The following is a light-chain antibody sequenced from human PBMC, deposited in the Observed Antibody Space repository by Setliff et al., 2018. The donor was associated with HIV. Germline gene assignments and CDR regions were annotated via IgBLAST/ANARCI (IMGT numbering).Light chain of an antibody. Sequence: SYELTQPPSVSVAPGKTARITCGGNNIGSKSVHWYQQKPGQAPVLVVYDDNDRPSGIPERFSGSNSGNTATLAISRVEAGDEADYYCQVWDSSSDHWVFGGGTK. CDR1: NIGSKS. V-gene: IGLV3-21*03. CDR3: QVWDSSSDHWV. J-gene: IGLJ3*02. CDR2: DDN.